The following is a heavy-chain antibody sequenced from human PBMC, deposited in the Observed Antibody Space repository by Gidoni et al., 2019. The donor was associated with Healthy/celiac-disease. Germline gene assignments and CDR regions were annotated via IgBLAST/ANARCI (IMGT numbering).Heavy chain of an antibody. CDR3: ERFNSLSPDLGKFDP. D-gene: IGHD3-16*01. J-gene: IGHJ5*02. CDR1: VGSISSYY. CDR2: IYTSGST. Sequence: QLQLQESGPGLVKPSETLSLPCPVSVGSISSYYWSWIRQPAGKGLEWIGRIYTSGSTNYNPYLKSRVTMSVDTSKNKFSLKLSSVTAADTAVYYCERFNSLSPDLGKFDPWGQGTLVTVSS. V-gene: IGHV4-4*07.